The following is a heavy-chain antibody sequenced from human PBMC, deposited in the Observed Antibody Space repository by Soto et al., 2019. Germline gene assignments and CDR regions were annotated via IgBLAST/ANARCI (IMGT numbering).Heavy chain of an antibody. J-gene: IGHJ4*02. D-gene: IGHD3-10*01. V-gene: IGHV3-30*18. CDR3: EKLGAAWFGELEPHFDY. CDR2: ISYDGSNK. Sequence: GGSLRLSCAASGFTFSSYGMHWVRQAPGKGLEWVAVISYDGSNKYYADSVKGRFTISRDNSKNTLYLQMNSLRAEDTAVYYCEKLGAAWFGELEPHFDYWGQGTLVTVSS. CDR1: GFTFSSYG.